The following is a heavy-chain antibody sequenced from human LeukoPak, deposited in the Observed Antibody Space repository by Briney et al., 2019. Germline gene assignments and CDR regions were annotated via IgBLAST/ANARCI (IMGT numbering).Heavy chain of an antibody. J-gene: IGHJ6*03. CDR3: ARRWNYGRNYYIDV. Sequence: SETLSLTCAVYGGSFINYYWSWIRQPPGKGLEWIGEINDSGRTNYNPSLMSRVTVSVDTSKNQFSLRLTSVTATDTAVYYCARRWNYGRNYYIDVWGKGGTVSVSS. CDR2: INDSGRT. V-gene: IGHV4-34*01. D-gene: IGHD1-7*01. CDR1: GGSFINYY.